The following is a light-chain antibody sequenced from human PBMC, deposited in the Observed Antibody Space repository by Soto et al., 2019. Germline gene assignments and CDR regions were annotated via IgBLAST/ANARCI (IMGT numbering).Light chain of an antibody. J-gene: IGKJ2*01. V-gene: IGKV1-12*02. CDR1: QGISSW. Sequence: DIQMTQSPSSVSASVGDRVTITCRASQGISSWLAWYQQKPGKAPKLLIYAASSLQSGGPSRFSGSECVTDFTLAISSLQPEDVVTYDCQQANSCPYTFGHGTKLEIK. CDR2: AAS. CDR3: QQANSCPYT.